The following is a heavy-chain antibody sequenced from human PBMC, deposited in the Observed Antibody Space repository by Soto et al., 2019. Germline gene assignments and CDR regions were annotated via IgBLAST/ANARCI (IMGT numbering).Heavy chain of an antibody. D-gene: IGHD1-26*01. CDR1: GFSLSTSGVG. J-gene: IGHJ4*02. CDR2: IYWDDDK. Sequence: SGPTLVKPTPTLTLTCTFSGFSLSTSGVGVGWIRQPPGKALEWLAPIYWDDDKRYSPSLKSRLTITKDTSKNQVVLTMTNMDPVDTATYYCAHRPPVYSGSYLYYFDYWGQGTLVTVSS. V-gene: IGHV2-5*02. CDR3: AHRPPVYSGSYLYYFDY.